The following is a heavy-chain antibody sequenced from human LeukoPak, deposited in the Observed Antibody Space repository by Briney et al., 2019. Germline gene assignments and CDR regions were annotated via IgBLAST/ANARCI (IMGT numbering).Heavy chain of an antibody. Sequence: GGSLRLSCAASGFTFSSYGMHWVRQAPGKGLEWVAVISYAGRDIYYADSVKGRFTISRDNSNDTLYLQMSSLRPDDTAIYYCVKRRVRDIVVVVAADFDFWGQGTLVTVSS. V-gene: IGHV3-33*03. J-gene: IGHJ4*02. CDR3: VKRRVRDIVVVVAADFDF. CDR1: GFTFSSYG. D-gene: IGHD2-15*01. CDR2: ISYAGRDI.